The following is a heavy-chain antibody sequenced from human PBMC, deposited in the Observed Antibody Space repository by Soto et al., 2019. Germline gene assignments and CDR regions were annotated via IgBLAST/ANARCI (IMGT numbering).Heavy chain of an antibody. J-gene: IGHJ4*02. CDR3: ARQEKTTYYDILTGYPSTVPIDY. CDR2: IYFRGST. D-gene: IGHD3-9*01. V-gene: IGHV4-39*07. CDR1: GGSISSSTYY. Sequence: SETLSLTCTVSGGSISSSTYYWGWIRQPPGKGLEWIGSIYFRGSTYYNPSLKSRVTISVDTSKNQFSLKLSSVTAADTAVYYCARQEKTTYYDILTGYPSTVPIDYWGQGTLVTVSS.